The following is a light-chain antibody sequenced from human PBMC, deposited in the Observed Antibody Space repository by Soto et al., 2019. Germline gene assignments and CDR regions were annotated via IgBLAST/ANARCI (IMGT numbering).Light chain of an antibody. V-gene: IGKV4-1*01. Sequence: DIVMTQSPDSLAVSLGERATINCKSSQSILYSSNNKNYLAWYQEKPGQPPKLLIYWASTRESGVPDRFSGAESGTDFTLTISSLQAEDAAVYYCRQYYGPPHTFGQGTKLEIK. CDR3: RQYYGPPHT. CDR2: WAS. CDR1: QSILYSSNNKNY. J-gene: IGKJ2*01.